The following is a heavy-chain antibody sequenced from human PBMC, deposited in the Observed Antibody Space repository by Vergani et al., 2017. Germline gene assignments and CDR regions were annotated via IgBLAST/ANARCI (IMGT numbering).Heavy chain of an antibody. J-gene: IGHJ3*02. D-gene: IGHD4-17*01. V-gene: IGHV3-21*04. CDR3: ARHYGDYVGGHAFDI. CDR1: GFTFSSYS. Sequence: EVQLVESGGGLVKPGGSLRLSCAASGFTFSSYSMNWVRLAPGKGLEWVSSISSSSSYIYYSDSVKGRFTISVDTSQNHFSLKLSPVTAADTAVYYCARHYGDYVGGHAFDIWGQGTMVTVSS. CDR2: ISSSSSYI.